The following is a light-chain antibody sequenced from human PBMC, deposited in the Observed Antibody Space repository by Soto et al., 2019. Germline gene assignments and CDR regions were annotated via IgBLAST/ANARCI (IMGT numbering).Light chain of an antibody. J-gene: IGKJ1*01. V-gene: IGKV1-13*02. CDR1: QGIGDA. Sequence: IQMSQSPSSLSASLVDRVTITCRASQGIGDALGWYQQKPGKAPKLLIYDASSLESGVPSRFSGSGSGTEFTLTISSLQPDDFATYYCQQYNSQWTFGQGTKVDIK. CDR2: DAS. CDR3: QQYNSQWT.